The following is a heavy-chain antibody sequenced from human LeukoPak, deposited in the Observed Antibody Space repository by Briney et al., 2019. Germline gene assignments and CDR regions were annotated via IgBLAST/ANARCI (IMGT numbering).Heavy chain of an antibody. CDR1: GFTFSSYS. CDR3: ARAKRPGDSSGLYFNWFDP. Sequence: GGSLRLSCAASGFTFSSYSMNWVRQAPGEGLEWVSYISSSSRTTYYADSVKGRFTISRDNAKNSLYLQMNSLRAEDTAVYYCARAKRPGDSSGLYFNWFDPWGQGTLVTVSS. D-gene: IGHD3-22*01. J-gene: IGHJ5*02. V-gene: IGHV3-48*01. CDR2: ISSSSRTT.